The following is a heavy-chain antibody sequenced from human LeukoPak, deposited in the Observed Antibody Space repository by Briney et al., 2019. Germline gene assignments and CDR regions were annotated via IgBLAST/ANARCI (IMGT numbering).Heavy chain of an antibody. CDR1: GFTFSDYY. Sequence: PGGSLRLSCAASGFTFSDYYMSWIRQAPGKGLEWVSYISSSGSTIYYADSVKGRFTISRDNAKNSLYLQMNSLRAEDTAVYYCARDQGASKADIVVVPAAYYYYYGTDVWGQGTTVTVSS. CDR2: ISSSGSTI. J-gene: IGHJ6*02. V-gene: IGHV3-11*01. CDR3: ARDQGASKADIVVVPAAYYYYYGTDV. D-gene: IGHD2-2*01.